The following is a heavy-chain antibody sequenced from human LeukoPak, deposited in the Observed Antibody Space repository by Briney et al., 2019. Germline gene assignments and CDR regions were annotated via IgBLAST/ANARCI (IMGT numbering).Heavy chain of an antibody. D-gene: IGHD2-15*01. Sequence: SQTLSLTCAISGDSVSSNSAAWNWIRQSPSRGLEWLGRTYYRSKWYNDYAVSVKSRITNNPDTSKNQFSLQLNSVTPEDTAVYYCAREYCGGGSCYDQIDYWGQGTLVTVSS. V-gene: IGHV6-1*01. CDR1: GDSVSSNSAA. CDR2: TYYRSKWYN. J-gene: IGHJ4*02. CDR3: AREYCGGGSCYDQIDY.